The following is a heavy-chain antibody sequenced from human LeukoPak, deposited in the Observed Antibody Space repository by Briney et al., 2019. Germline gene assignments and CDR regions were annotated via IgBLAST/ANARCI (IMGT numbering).Heavy chain of an antibody. J-gene: IGHJ6*02. CDR2: IYYSGST. V-gene: IGHV4-59*01. CDR3: ARLYRNYYYYGMDV. D-gene: IGHD2-2*02. CDR1: GGSISSYY. Sequence: PSETLSLTCTVSGGSISSYYWGWIRQPPGEGLEWVGYIYYSGSTNYNPSRKSRVNISVDTSKHQFSLKLSSVTAADTAVYYCARLYRNYYYYGMDVWGQGTTVPVSS.